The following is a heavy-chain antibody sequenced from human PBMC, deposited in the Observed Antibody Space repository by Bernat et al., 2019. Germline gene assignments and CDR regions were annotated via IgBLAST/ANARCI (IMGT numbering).Heavy chain of an antibody. J-gene: IGHJ6*02. V-gene: IGHV4-30-4*01. D-gene: IGHD4-17*01. Sequence: QVQLQESGPRLVKSSQTLGLTCNVSGGSVNSGGYYWSWLRQTPGKGLEWIGYIYYSGSTYYNPSLESRVTISIDTSKNQFSLNVTSVTAADTALYYCARTVTVYYYYVMDVWGQGTTVTVSS. CDR3: ARTVTVYYYYVMDV. CDR2: IYYSGST. CDR1: GGSVNSGGYY.